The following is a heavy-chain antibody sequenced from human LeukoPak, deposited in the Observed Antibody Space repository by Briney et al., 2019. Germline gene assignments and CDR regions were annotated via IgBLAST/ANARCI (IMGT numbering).Heavy chain of an antibody. J-gene: IGHJ4*02. Sequence: PSETLSLTCTVSGGSISSYYWSWIRQPPGKGLEWIGYIYYSGSTNCNPSLKSRVTISVDTSKNQFSLKLSSVTAADTAVYYCARQEWRVSPFDYWGQGTLVTVSS. D-gene: IGHD3-3*01. CDR2: IYYSGST. CDR3: ARQEWRVSPFDY. CDR1: GGSISSYY. V-gene: IGHV4-59*08.